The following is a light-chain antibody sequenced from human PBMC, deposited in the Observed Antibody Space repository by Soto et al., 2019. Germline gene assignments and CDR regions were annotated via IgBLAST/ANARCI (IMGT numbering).Light chain of an antibody. CDR3: SSYTSSNSWV. J-gene: IGLJ3*02. CDR1: SSDVGAYNY. Sequence: QSALTQPASVSGSPGQSITLSCTGTSSDVGAYNYVSWYQQHPGNAPKLMIYEVTNRPSGVSTRFSGSKSGNTASLTISGLQAEDEADYYCSSYTSSNSWVFGGGTKLTVL. CDR2: EVT. V-gene: IGLV2-14*01.